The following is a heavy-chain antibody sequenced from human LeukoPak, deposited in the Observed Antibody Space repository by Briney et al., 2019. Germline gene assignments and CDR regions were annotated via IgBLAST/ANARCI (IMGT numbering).Heavy chain of an antibody. D-gene: IGHD3-10*01. CDR2: ISSSSSYI. CDR1: GFTFSSYS. CDR3: ARDRSAMVRGIFDY. Sequence: GGSLRLSCAASGFTFSSYSMNWVRQAPGKGLEWVSSISSSSSYIYYADSVKGRFTISRDNAKNSLYLQMNSLRAEDMAVYYCARDRSAMVRGIFDYWGQGTLVTVSS. J-gene: IGHJ4*02. V-gene: IGHV3-21*01.